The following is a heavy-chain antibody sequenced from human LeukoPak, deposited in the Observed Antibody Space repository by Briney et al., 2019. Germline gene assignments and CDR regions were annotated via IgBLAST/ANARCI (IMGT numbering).Heavy chain of an antibody. D-gene: IGHD2-15*01. V-gene: IGHV3-7*01. CDR1: GFTFSSYW. CDR2: IKQDGSEK. J-gene: IGHJ6*02. Sequence: PGGSLRLSCAASGFTFSSYWMSWVRQAPGKGLEWVANIKQDGSEKYYVDSVKGRFTISRDNAKNSLYLQMNSLRAEDTAVYYCAKSGCALGYCSGGSCHGSECPYYYGMDVWGQGTTVTVSS. CDR3: AKSGCALGYCSGGSCHGSECPYYYGMDV.